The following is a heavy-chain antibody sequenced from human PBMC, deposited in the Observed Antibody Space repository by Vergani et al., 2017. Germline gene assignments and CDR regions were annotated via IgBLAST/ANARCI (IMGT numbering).Heavy chain of an antibody. Sequence: EVQLVESGGGLIHPGGSLRLSCEGSGFSFSGYWMSWVRQAPGKGLEWVANIKQDGSEKYYVDSVKGRFTISRDNAKDSLYLQMNSLRAEDTAVYYCARAVKYDILTGYYAPFDYWGQGTLVTVSS. J-gene: IGHJ4*02. CDR2: IKQDGSEK. CDR1: GFSFSGYW. V-gene: IGHV3-7*01. D-gene: IGHD3-9*01. CDR3: ARAVKYDILTGYYAPFDY.